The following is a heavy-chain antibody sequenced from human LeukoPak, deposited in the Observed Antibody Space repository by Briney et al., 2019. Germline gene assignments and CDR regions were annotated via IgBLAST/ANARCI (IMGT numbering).Heavy chain of an antibody. D-gene: IGHD5-18*01. Sequence: ASVKVSCKASGYTFTSYYMHWVLQAPGQGLEWMGIINPNGGSTSYAQKFQGRVTMTRDTSTSTVYMDLSSLRSEDTAVYYCARRGSQLNFDYWGQGTLVIVSS. CDR2: INPNGGST. CDR3: ARRGSQLNFDY. V-gene: IGHV1-46*01. J-gene: IGHJ4*02. CDR1: GYTFTSYY.